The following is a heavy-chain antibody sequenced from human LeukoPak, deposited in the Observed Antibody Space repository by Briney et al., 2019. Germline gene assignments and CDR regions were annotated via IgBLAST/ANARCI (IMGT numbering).Heavy chain of an antibody. Sequence: PSETLSLTCAVYGGSFSGYYWSWVRQPPGKGLEWIGEINHSGSTNYNPSLKSRVTISVDTSKNQFSLKLSSVTAADTAVYYCARRSAIFGVVITGWFDPWGQGTLVTVSS. CDR1: GGSFSGYY. V-gene: IGHV4-34*01. CDR2: INHSGST. CDR3: ARRSAIFGVVITGWFDP. J-gene: IGHJ5*02. D-gene: IGHD3-3*01.